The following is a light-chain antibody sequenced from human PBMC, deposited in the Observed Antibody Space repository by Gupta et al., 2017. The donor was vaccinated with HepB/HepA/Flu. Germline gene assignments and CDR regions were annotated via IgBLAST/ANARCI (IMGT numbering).Light chain of an antibody. CDR3: HSYKGNSTRWV. V-gene: IGLV2-14*01. Sequence: QSALSQPASVSGSPGQSITISCTGTSNDVGTDNSVSWYHQYPGPAPKLIIYDDSHRPSAVPCRFSGYSSGSTASLTITGLQAEEEADYYCHSYKGNSTRWVFGGGTKLTVL. CDR1: SNDVGTDNS. J-gene: IGLJ3*02. CDR2: DDS.